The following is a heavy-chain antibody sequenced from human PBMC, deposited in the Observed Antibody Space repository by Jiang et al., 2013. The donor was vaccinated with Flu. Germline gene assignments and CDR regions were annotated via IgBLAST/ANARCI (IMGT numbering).Heavy chain of an antibody. J-gene: IGHJ6*02. Sequence: VQLLESGGGLVQPGGSLRLSCAASGFTVSSNYMSWVRQAPGKGLEWVSIIYSGGTTHYADSVKGRCTISRDNSKNTVFLQMNSLRAEDTAVYYCARESTAMVKSYYYYGMDVWGQGTTVTVSS. CDR2: IYSGGTT. D-gene: IGHD5-18*01. CDR1: GFTVSSNY. V-gene: IGHV3-66*01. CDR3: ARESTAMVKSYYYYGMDV.